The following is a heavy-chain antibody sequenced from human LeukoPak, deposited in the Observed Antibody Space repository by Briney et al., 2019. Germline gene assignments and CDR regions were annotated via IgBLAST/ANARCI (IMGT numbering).Heavy chain of an antibody. CDR2: IYYSGST. Sequence: SETLSLTCTVSGGSITSYFWSWIRQPPGKGLEWIGYIYYSGSTIYNPSLKSRVIISVDTSKIQFSLKLSSVTAADTAVYYCARAPVTTYNWFDPWGQGTLVTVSS. CDR1: GGSITSYF. D-gene: IGHD4-17*01. J-gene: IGHJ5*02. CDR3: ARAPVTTYNWFDP. V-gene: IGHV4-59*08.